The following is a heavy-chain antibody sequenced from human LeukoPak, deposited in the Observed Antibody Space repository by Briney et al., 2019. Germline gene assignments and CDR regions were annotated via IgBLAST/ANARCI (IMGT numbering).Heavy chain of an antibody. V-gene: IGHV3-7*01. CDR3: ARDRDDSSGYYLYYYYGMDV. D-gene: IGHD3-22*01. Sequence: PGGSLRLSCAASGFTFSSYWMSWVRQAPGKGLEWVANIKQDGSEKYYVDSVKGRFTISRDNAKNSLYLQMNSLRAEDTAVYYCARDRDDSSGYYLYYYYGMDVWGQGTTVTVSS. CDR1: GFTFSSYW. CDR2: IKQDGSEK. J-gene: IGHJ6*02.